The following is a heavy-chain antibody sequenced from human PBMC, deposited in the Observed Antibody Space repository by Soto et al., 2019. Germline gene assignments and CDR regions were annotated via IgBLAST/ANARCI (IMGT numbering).Heavy chain of an antibody. CDR3: ARDNGYGHFDS. V-gene: IGHV4-31*03. CDR1: GASITSGRSY. Sequence: QVQLQESGPGLVKPSQTLSLTCTVSGASITSGRSYWSWIRQHPGKGLEWIGYMFYTGSTYYHPSIKSRVNISADTSKNQFSMRLSSVTPADTAVYSCARDNGYGHFDSWGQGTLGTVSS. J-gene: IGHJ4*02. CDR2: MFYTGST. D-gene: IGHD5-12*01.